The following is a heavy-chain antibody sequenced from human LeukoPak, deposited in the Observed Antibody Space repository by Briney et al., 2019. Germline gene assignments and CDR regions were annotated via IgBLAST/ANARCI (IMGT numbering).Heavy chain of an antibody. CDR1: GFTFSSYA. CDR3: AKDVAMVTDYDY. D-gene: IGHD5-18*01. V-gene: IGHV3-23*01. J-gene: IGHJ4*02. CDR2: ISGSGGST. Sequence: GGSLRLSYAASGFTFSSYAMSWVRQAPGKGLEWVSAISGSGGSTYYADSVKGRFTISRDNSKNTLYLQMNSLRAEDTAVYYCAKDVAMVTDYDYWGQGTLVTVSS.